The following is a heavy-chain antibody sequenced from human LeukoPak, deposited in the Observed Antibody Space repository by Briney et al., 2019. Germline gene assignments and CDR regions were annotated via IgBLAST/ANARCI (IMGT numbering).Heavy chain of an antibody. J-gene: IGHJ4*02. D-gene: IGHD5-18*01. Sequence: SETLSLTCTVSGVSISDYYWSWIWRPPGKGLEWIGYIYYSGSTNYTYNPSLKSRVTISVDTSKNQFSLRLTSVTAADTAVYYCARRGYSYGPSGSFDFWGQGTLVTVSS. CDR1: GVSISDYY. CDR2: IYYSGST. V-gene: IGHV4-59*01. CDR3: ARRGYSYGPSGSFDF.